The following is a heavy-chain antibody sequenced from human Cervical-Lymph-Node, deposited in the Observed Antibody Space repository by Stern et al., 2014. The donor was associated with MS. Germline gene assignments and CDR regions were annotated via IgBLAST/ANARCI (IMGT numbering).Heavy chain of an antibody. Sequence: QVQLVESGAEVKKPGASVMLSCKASGYTFSSYGVTWVRQAPGQGLEWMGWVSPYNGHTNYAEKVQGRVTMTTDTSTSTAYMELRSLRSDDTAVYYCARVDSSGWYGDGHSDIWGQGTLVTVSS. D-gene: IGHD6-19*01. CDR3: ARVDSSGWYGDGHSDI. CDR1: GYTFSSYG. CDR2: VSPYNGHT. V-gene: IGHV1-18*01. J-gene: IGHJ3*02.